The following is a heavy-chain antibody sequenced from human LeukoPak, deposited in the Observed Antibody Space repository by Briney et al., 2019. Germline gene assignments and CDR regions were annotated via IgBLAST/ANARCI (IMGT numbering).Heavy chain of an antibody. Sequence: GGSLRLSCAASGFTFSAYWMHWVRQGPGKGLVWVSRINSDGSSTAYADSVKGRFTISRDNARNTLYLQMDSLRAEDTAVYYCARVKGDNGDYVDFDYWGQGTLVTVYS. V-gene: IGHV3-74*01. CDR1: GFTFSAYW. J-gene: IGHJ4*02. CDR3: ARVKGDNGDYVDFDY. D-gene: IGHD4-17*01. CDR2: INSDGSST.